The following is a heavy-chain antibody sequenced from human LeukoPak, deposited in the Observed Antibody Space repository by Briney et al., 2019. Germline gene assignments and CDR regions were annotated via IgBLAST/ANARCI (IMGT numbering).Heavy chain of an antibody. CDR3: ARTGYGSGSYYNENWFDP. CDR1: GYTFTSYD. J-gene: IGHJ5*02. D-gene: IGHD3-10*01. Sequence: SVTVSCKASGYTFTSYDINWVRQATGQGLEWMGGIIPIFGTANYAQKFQGRVTITADESTSTAYMELSSLRSEDTAVYYCARTGYGSGSYYNENWFDPWGQGTLVTVSS. CDR2: IIPIFGTA. V-gene: IGHV1-69*13.